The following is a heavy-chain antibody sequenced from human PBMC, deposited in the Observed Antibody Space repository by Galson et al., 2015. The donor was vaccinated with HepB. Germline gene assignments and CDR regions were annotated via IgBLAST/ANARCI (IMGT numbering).Heavy chain of an antibody. D-gene: IGHD2-15*01. CDR2: VIPMFGTT. CDR3: ARVGVGAASASLDY. V-gene: IGHV1-69*13. J-gene: IGHJ4*02. Sequence: SVKVSCKASGGTFSNYAINWVRQAPGQGLQWRGGVIPMFGTTYYAQKFQGRVTITADESTSTAYMELSSLTSEDTAVYYCARVGVGAASASLDYWGQGALVTVSS. CDR1: GGTFSNYA.